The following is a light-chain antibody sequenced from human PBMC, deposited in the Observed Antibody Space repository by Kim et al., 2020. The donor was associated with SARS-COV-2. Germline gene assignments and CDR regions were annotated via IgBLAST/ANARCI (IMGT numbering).Light chain of an antibody. CDR2: KES. CDR3: YSAADNNYV. CDR1: VLTKKY. Sequence: SVSPGQPARITCSGDVLTKKYARWFQQKPGQAPVLVIYKESERPSGIPERFSGSSSGTTVTLTISGAQVEDEADYYCYSAADNNYVFGTGTKVTVL. J-gene: IGLJ1*01. V-gene: IGLV3-27*01.